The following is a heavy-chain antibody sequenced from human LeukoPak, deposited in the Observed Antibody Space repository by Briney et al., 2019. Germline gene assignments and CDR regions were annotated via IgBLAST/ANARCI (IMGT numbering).Heavy chain of an antibody. CDR3: ARDVYYGSGSYSNDAFDI. J-gene: IGHJ3*02. CDR1: GFTFSSYW. V-gene: IGHV3-74*01. CDR2: INSDGSST. Sequence: GGSLRLSCAASGFTFSSYWMSWVRQAPGKGLVWVSRINSDGSSTSYADSVKGRFAISRDNAKNTLYLQMNSLRAEDMAVYYCARDVYYGSGSYSNDAFDIWGQGTMVTVSS. D-gene: IGHD3-10*01.